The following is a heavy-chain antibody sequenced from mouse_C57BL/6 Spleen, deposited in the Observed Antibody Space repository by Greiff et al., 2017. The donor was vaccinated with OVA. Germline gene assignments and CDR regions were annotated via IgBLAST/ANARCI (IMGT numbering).Heavy chain of an antibody. Sequence: QVQLQQSGAELVRPGSSVKLSCKASGYTFTSYWIHWVKQRPIPGLEWIGNIDPSDSETHSNQKFKDKATLTVDKYSSTAYMPLSSLTSADSAVSSGARSGYYYAPWFAVWGQGTLVTVSA. D-gene: IGHD2-1*01. V-gene: IGHV1-52*01. J-gene: IGHJ3*01. CDR3: ARSGYYYAPWFAV. CDR2: IDPSDSET. CDR1: GYTFTSYW.